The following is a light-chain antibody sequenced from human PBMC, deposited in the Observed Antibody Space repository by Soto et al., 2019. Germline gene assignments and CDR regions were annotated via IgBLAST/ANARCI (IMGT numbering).Light chain of an antibody. CDR1: SSDVGGYNY. CDR3: SSYTRSATYV. J-gene: IGLJ1*01. Sequence: QSALTQPASVSGSPGQSITISCTGTSSDVGGYNYVSWYQQHPGKAPKLMIYDVNNRPSGVSSRFSGSKSDNTASLTISGLQAEDEADYYCSSYTRSATYVFATGTKLTVL. V-gene: IGLV2-14*03. CDR2: DVN.